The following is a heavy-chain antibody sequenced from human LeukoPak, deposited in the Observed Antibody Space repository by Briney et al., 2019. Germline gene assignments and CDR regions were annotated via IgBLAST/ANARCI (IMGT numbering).Heavy chain of an antibody. D-gene: IGHD6-19*01. CDR1: GFAFNTHA. V-gene: IGHV3-33*01. CDR3: TRDRKEGGWYYGMDV. J-gene: IGHJ6*04. CDR2: IWHDGSHK. Sequence: GRSLRLSCAASGFAFNTHAMHWVRQAPGQGLEWVALIWHDGSHKFYSNSVRGQFTISRDNAKNSLYLQMNSLRAEDTAVYYCTRDRKEGGWYYGMDVWGKGTTVTVSS.